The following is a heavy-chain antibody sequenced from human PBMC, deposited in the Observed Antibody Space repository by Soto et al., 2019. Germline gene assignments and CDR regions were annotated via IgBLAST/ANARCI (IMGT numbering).Heavy chain of an antibody. J-gene: IGHJ6*02. Sequence: ASVKVSCKASGYTFTSYGISWVRQAPGQGLEWMGWISAYNGNTNYAQKLQGRVTMTTDTSTSTAYMELRSLRSDDTAMYYCARDHRFLEWLFKDYGMDVWGQGTTVTAS. CDR2: ISAYNGNT. CDR3: ARDHRFLEWLFKDYGMDV. V-gene: IGHV1-18*01. D-gene: IGHD3-3*01. CDR1: GYTFTSYG.